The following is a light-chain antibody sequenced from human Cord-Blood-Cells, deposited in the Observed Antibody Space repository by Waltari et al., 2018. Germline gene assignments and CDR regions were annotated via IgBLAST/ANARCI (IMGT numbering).Light chain of an antibody. CDR3: QQYGSSPPWT. CDR1: QSVSSSD. CDR2: GAS. Sequence: EIVLTQSPRTLSLSPGERATLPCRASQSVSSSDLAWYQQKPGQAPRLLIYGASSRATGIPDRFSGSGSGTDFTLTISRLEPEDFAVYYCQQYGSSPPWTFGQGTKVEIK. V-gene: IGKV3-20*01. J-gene: IGKJ1*01.